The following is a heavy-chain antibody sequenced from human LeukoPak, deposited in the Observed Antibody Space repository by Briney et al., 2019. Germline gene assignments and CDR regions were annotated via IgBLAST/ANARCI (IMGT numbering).Heavy chain of an antibody. Sequence: ASVKVSCKASGYTFTSYDINWVRQATGQGLEWMGWMNPNSGNTGYAQKFQGRVTMTRDTSRSTAYMELGSLRPEDTAVYYRARVTGSIDYWGQGTLVTVSS. CDR3: ARVTGSIDY. CDR2: MNPNSGNT. V-gene: IGHV1-8*01. J-gene: IGHJ4*02. CDR1: GYTFTSYD. D-gene: IGHD1-26*01.